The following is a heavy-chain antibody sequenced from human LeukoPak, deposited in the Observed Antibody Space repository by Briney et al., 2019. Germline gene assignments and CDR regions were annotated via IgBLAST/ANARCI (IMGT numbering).Heavy chain of an antibody. CDR1: GFTFSSYA. D-gene: IGHD3-16*01. Sequence: PGRSLRLSCAASGFTFSSYAMSWVRQAPGKGLEWVSTVSGSGDSTWYADSVKGRFTISRDNSKSTLYLQMNSLRAEDTAVYYCAKSPYIASHIDFDYWGQGTLVTVSS. CDR2: VSGSGDST. CDR3: AKSPYIASHIDFDY. J-gene: IGHJ4*02. V-gene: IGHV3-23*01.